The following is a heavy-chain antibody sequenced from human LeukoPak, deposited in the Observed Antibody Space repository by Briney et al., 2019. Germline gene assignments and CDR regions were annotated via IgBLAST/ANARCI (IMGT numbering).Heavy chain of an antibody. D-gene: IGHD6-19*01. CDR1: GFTFSSYE. J-gene: IGHJ6*03. CDR2: IKSKTDGGTT. Sequence: GGSLRLSCAASGFTFSSYEMNWVRQAPGKGLEWVGRIKSKTDGGTTDYAAPVKGRFTISRDDSKNTLYLQMNSLKTEDTAVYYCTTDHGYSSGWYGNYYYYYMDVWGKGTTVTVSS. CDR3: TTDHGYSSGWYGNYYYYYMDV. V-gene: IGHV3-15*01.